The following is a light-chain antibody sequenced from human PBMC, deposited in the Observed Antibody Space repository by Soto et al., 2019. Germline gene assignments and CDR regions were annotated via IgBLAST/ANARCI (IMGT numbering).Light chain of an antibody. CDR1: NSDIGSYDL. CDR3: CSYAGTSALA. J-gene: IGLJ2*01. V-gene: IGLV2-23*02. CDR2: EVS. Sequence: QSVLTQPASVSGSPGQSITISCTGTNSDIGSYDLVSWYQQHPGKAPKLMIYEVSKRPSGLSNRFSGSKSGNTASLTISGLQAEDGADYYCCSYAGTSALAFGGGTKVTVL.